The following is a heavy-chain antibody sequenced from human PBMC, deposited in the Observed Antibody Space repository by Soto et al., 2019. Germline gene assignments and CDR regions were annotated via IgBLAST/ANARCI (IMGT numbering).Heavy chain of an antibody. CDR1: GYIFTACA. CDR3: AREENCRGGTCYSEYFHH. CDR2: VHPTGGSA. Sequence: ASVKVSCKTSGYIFTACAMRWVRQAPGQGLEWMGVVHPTGGSAHYAPSFEGRVTLPRDTSTSTFYMELSSLRSEDTAVYYCAREENCRGGTCYSEYFHHWGQGTLVTVSS. J-gene: IGHJ1*01. D-gene: IGHD2-15*01. V-gene: IGHV1-46*01.